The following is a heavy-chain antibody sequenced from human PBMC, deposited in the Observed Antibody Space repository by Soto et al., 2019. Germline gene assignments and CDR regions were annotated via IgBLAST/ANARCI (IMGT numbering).Heavy chain of an antibody. CDR3: AKDTTTYGDYALYYYGMDV. Sequence: GGSLRLSCAASGFTFSSYGMHWVRQAPGKGLEWVAVISYDGSNKYYADSVKGRFTISRDNSKNTLYLQMNSLRAEDTAVYYCAKDTTTYGDYALYYYGMDVWGQGTTVTVSS. J-gene: IGHJ6*02. CDR2: ISYDGSNK. D-gene: IGHD4-17*01. CDR1: GFTFSSYG. V-gene: IGHV3-30*18.